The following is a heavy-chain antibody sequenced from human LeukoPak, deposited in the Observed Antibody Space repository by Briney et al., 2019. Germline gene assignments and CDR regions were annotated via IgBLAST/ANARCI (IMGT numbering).Heavy chain of an antibody. J-gene: IGHJ6*03. D-gene: IGHD3-10*01. CDR1: GYTFTTYG. CDR3: ATTGVVLASGSYGYMDV. CDR2: ISTYNGNT. Sequence: GASVKVSCKASGYTFTTYGISWVRQAPGQGLEWMGWISTYNGNTNYAQKLQGRVTITADTSTDTAYMELSSLRSEDTAVYYCATTGVVLASGSYGYMDVWGKGTTVTVSS. V-gene: IGHV1-18*01.